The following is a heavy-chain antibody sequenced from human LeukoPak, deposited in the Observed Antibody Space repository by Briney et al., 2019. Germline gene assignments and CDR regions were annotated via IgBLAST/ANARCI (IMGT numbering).Heavy chain of an antibody. CDR2: IYNGGST. J-gene: IGHJ4*02. CDR1: GFTVSSKY. V-gene: IGHV3-66*01. Sequence: AGGSLRLSCAASGFTVSSKYMSWVRQAPGKGLEWISVIYNGGSTYYADSVKGRFTIPRDDSKNTLSLQMNSLRAEDTAVYYCARDGEYSYGYGFDYWGQGTLVTVSS. CDR3: ARDGEYSYGYGFDY. D-gene: IGHD5-18*01.